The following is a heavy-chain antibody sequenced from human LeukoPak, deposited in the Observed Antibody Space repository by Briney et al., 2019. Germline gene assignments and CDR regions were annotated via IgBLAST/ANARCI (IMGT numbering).Heavy chain of an antibody. J-gene: IGHJ6*02. D-gene: IGHD2-15*01. CDR1: GGSISSYY. CDR2: IYYSGST. V-gene: IGHV4-59*08. CDR3: ARRVDDYYYYGMDV. Sequence: PSETLSLTCTVSGGSISSYYWSWIRQPPGKGLEWIGYIYYSGSTNYNPSLKSRVTISVDTSKNQFSLKLSSVTAADTAVYYCARRVDDYYYYGMDVWGQGTTVTVSS.